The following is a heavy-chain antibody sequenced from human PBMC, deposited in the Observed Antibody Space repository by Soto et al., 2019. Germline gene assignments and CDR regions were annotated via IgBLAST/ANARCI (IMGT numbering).Heavy chain of an antibody. CDR3: ARDKITGLFDY. Sequence: QVQLQQWGAGLLKPSETLSLTCAVYGGSFSGYYWTWIRQPPGTGLEWIGEINHSGSTNYNPSLKXRXTXSXXTSKNQFSLKLTSETAADTAVYYCARDKITGLFDYWGQGTLVTVSS. CDR2: INHSGST. J-gene: IGHJ4*02. D-gene: IGHD2-8*02. CDR1: GGSFSGYY. V-gene: IGHV4-34*01.